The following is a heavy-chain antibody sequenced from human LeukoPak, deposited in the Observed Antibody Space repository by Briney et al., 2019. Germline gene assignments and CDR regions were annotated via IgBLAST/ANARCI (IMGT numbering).Heavy chain of an antibody. V-gene: IGHV3-7*01. J-gene: IGHJ6*03. D-gene: IGHD2-2*03. Sequence: GGSLRLSCAASGFTFSSYAMSWVRQAPGKGLEWVANIKQDGSEKYYVDSVKGRFTISRDNAKNSLYLQMNSLRAEDTAVYYCARDLLDIVVVPAADYYMDVWGKGTTVTVSS. CDR3: ARDLLDIVVVPAADYYMDV. CDR2: IKQDGSEK. CDR1: GFTFSSYA.